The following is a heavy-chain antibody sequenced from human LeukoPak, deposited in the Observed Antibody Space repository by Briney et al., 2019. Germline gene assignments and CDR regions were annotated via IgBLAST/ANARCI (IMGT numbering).Heavy chain of an antibody. CDR2: IIPIFGTA. D-gene: IGHD3-16*01. Sequence: SVKVSRKASGGTFSSYAISWVRQAPGQGLEWMGGIIPIFGTANYAQKFQGRVTITADESTSTAYMELSSLRSEDTAVYYCALLGGPATGKGYWGQGTLVTVSS. CDR3: ALLGGPATGKGY. J-gene: IGHJ4*02. CDR1: GGTFSSYA. V-gene: IGHV1-69*01.